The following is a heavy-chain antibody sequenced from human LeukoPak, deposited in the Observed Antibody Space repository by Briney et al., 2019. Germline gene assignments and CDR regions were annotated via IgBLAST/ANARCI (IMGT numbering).Heavy chain of an antibody. V-gene: IGHV1-69*04. J-gene: IGHJ5*02. CDR1: GGTFSSYA. CDR3: ARKRLAVAGAGFDP. CDR2: IIPILGIA. Sequence: EASVKVSCKASGGTFSSYAISWVRQAPGQGLEWMGRIIPILGIANYAQKFQGRVTITADKSTSTAYMELSSLRSEDTAVYYCARKRLAVAGAGFDPWGQGTLVTVSS. D-gene: IGHD6-19*01.